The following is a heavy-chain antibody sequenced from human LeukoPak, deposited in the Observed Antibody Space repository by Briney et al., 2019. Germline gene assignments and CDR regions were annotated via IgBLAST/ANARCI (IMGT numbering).Heavy chain of an antibody. Sequence: GGTLRLSCAASGFTFSSYGMSWVRQAPGKGLQWVANIKQDGSERYYVDSVKGRFTISRDNAKNSLYLQMNSLRAEDTAVYYCAREGAAVAGCFDSWGQGTLVTVSS. CDR1: GFTFSSYG. CDR2: IKQDGSER. D-gene: IGHD6-19*01. CDR3: AREGAAVAGCFDS. V-gene: IGHV3-7*01. J-gene: IGHJ4*02.